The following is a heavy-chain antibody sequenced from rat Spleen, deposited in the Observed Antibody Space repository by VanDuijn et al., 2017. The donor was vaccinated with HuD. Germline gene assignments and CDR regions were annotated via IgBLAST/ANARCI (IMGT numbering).Heavy chain of an antibody. D-gene: IGHD1-11*01. CDR1: GFTFSDYY. V-gene: IGHV5-22*01. J-gene: IGHJ2*01. CDR2: IDYEGSTT. CDR3: TTGEGAGFDY. Sequence: EVQVVESGGGLVQPGRSMKLSCAASGFTFSDYYMAWVRQAPKKGLEWVASIDYEGSTTHYGDSVKGRFTISRDNAKNTLSLQMDSLRSEDTATYFCTTGEGAGFDYWGQGVMVTVSS.